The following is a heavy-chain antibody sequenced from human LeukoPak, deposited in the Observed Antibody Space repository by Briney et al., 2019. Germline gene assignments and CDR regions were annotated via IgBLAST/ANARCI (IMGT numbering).Heavy chain of an antibody. CDR3: AKGYYGNYVAVDY. CDR2: ISDNGDDT. D-gene: IGHD4-11*01. Sequence: PGGSLRLSCAASGFTFSSYAMIWVRQAPGKGLDWVSSISDNGDDTYYADSVKGRFTISRDKSTNTLYLQMNSLRADDTAVYYCAKGYYGNYVAVDYWGRGTLVTVSS. CDR1: GFTFSSYA. J-gene: IGHJ4*02. V-gene: IGHV3-23*01.